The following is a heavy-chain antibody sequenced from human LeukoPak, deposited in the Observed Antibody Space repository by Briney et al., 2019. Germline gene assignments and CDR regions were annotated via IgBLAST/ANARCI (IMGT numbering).Heavy chain of an antibody. J-gene: IGHJ3*02. CDR2: IYYSGST. Sequence: PSETLSLTCTVSGGSISSSSYYWGWIRQPPGKGLEWIGSIYYSGSTYYNPSLKSRVTISVDTSKNQFSLKLSSVTAADTAVYYCARAKSVGANDAFDIWGQGTMVTVSS. V-gene: IGHV4-39*07. D-gene: IGHD1-26*01. CDR1: GGSISSSSYY. CDR3: ARAKSVGANDAFDI.